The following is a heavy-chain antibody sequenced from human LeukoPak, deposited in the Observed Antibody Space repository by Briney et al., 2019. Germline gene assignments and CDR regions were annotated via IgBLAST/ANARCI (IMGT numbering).Heavy chain of an antibody. J-gene: IGHJ4*02. CDR1: GYTLTELA. CDR2: FDSEDGET. D-gene: IGHD3-22*01. V-gene: IGHV1-24*01. CDR3: ATVSRGYYDSSGYPFDY. Sequence: GASVKVSCKVSGYTLTELAMHWVRQAPGKGIEWMGGFDSEDGETIYAQKFQGRVTMTEDTSTDTAYMELSSLRSEDTAVYYCATVSRGYYDSSGYPFDYWGQGTLATVSS.